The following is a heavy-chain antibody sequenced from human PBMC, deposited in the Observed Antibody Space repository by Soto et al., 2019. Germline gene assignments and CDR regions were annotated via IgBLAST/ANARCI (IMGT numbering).Heavy chain of an antibody. V-gene: IGHV3-23*01. D-gene: IGHD5-12*01. J-gene: IGHJ4*02. CDR3: AKVTREYSGYDDYFDY. CDR2: ISGSGGST. CDR1: GFTFSSYA. Sequence: PGGSLRLSCVASGFTFSSYAISWVRQAPGKGLEWVSAISGSGGSTYYADSVKGRFTISRDNSKNTLYLQMNSLRAEDTAVYYCAKVTREYSGYDDYFDYWGQGTLVTVSS.